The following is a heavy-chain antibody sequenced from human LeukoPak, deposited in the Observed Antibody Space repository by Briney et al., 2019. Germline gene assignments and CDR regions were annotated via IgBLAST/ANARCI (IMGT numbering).Heavy chain of an antibody. Sequence: GGSLRLSCAASGFTFSSYSMNWVRQAPGKGLEWVSSISSSSSYIYYADSVKGRFTISRDNAKNSPYLQMNSLRAEDTAVYYCARGIAAAGFDFDYWGQGTLVTVSS. D-gene: IGHD6-13*01. V-gene: IGHV3-21*01. CDR2: ISSSSSYI. CDR3: ARGIAAAGFDFDY. J-gene: IGHJ4*02. CDR1: GFTFSSYS.